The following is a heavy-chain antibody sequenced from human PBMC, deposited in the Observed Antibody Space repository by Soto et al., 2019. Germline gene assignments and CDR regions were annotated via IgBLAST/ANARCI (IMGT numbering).Heavy chain of an antibody. D-gene: IGHD4-17*01. CDR2: IYYSGTT. J-gene: IGHJ4*02. V-gene: IGHV4-61*05. CDR3: ARHPTVTEYYFDY. CDR1: GGSISSSSYY. Sequence: SDTLSLTCTVSGGSISSSSYYWGWIRQPPGKGLEWIGYIYYSGTTNYNPSLKSRVTISVDTSKNQFSLKLSSVTAADTAVYYCARHPTVTEYYFDYWGQGTLVTVSS.